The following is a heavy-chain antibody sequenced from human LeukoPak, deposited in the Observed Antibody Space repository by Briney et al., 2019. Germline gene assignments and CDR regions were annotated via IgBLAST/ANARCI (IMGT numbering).Heavy chain of an antibody. V-gene: IGHV3-48*01. Sequence: GGSLRLSCAATGFTFSSYTMNWLRQAPGKGLEWVSYISSRSSAIYYTDSVKGRFTISRDNAKNSLYLQMNSLRAEDTAVYYCARERWSGDSYGDFDYWGQGTLVTVSS. CDR2: ISSRSSAI. J-gene: IGHJ4*02. CDR1: GFTFSSYT. D-gene: IGHD5-18*01. CDR3: ARERWSGDSYGDFDY.